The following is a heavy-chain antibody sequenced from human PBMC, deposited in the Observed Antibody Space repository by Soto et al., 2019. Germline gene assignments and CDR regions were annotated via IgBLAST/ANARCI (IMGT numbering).Heavy chain of an antibody. Sequence: GGSLRLSCAASGFTFSSYAMSWVRQAPGKGLEWVSAISGSGGSTYYADSVKGRFTISRDNSKNTLYLQMNSLRAEDTAVYYCAKVAGGFPQGTYYFDYWGQGTLVTVSS. CDR3: AKVAGGFPQGTYYFDY. D-gene: IGHD6-19*01. CDR2: ISGSGGST. V-gene: IGHV3-23*01. J-gene: IGHJ4*02. CDR1: GFTFSSYA.